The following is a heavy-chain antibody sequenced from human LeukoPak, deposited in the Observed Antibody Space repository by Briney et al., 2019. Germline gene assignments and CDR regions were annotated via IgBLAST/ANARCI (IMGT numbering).Heavy chain of an antibody. Sequence: SETLSLTCTVSGGSISSGGYYWSWIRQHPGKGLEWIGYIHYSGSTYYNPSLKSRVTISVDTSKNQFSLKLSSVTAADTAVYYCARGPYYDYVWGSYRQFDYWGQGTLVTVSS. CDR2: IHYSGST. J-gene: IGHJ4*02. CDR3: ARGPYYDYVWGSYRQFDY. D-gene: IGHD3-16*02. V-gene: IGHV4-31*03. CDR1: GGSISSGGYY.